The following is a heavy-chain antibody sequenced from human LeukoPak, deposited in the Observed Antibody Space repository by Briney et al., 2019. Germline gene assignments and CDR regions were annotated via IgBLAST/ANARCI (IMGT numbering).Heavy chain of an antibody. Sequence: SETLSLTCAVYGGSFSGYYWSWIRQPPGKGLEWIGEINHSGSTNYNPSLKSRVTISVDTSKKQFSLKLSSVTAADTAVYYCARDGGAALAAAYNYWGQGTLVTVSS. CDR1: GGSFSGYY. J-gene: IGHJ4*02. V-gene: IGHV4-34*01. CDR2: INHSGST. D-gene: IGHD6-13*01. CDR3: ARDGGAALAAAYNY.